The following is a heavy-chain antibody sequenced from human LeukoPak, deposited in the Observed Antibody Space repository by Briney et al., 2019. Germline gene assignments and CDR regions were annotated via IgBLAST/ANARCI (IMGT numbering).Heavy chain of an antibody. J-gene: IGHJ4*02. D-gene: IGHD6-13*01. CDR1: GYTFTSYG. V-gene: IGHV1-18*01. CDR2: ISAYNGNT. CDR3: ARDRAAAGTGFDY. Sequence: GASVKVSCKASGYTFTSYGISWVRQAPGQGLEWMGWISAYNGNTNYAQKFQGRVTITADESTSTAYMELSSLRSEDTAVYYCARDRAAAGTGFDYWGQGTLVTVSS.